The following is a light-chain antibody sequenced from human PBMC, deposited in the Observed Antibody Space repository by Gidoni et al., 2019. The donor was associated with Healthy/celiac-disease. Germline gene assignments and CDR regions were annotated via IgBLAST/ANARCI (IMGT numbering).Light chain of an antibody. V-gene: IGKV3-11*01. CDR2: DAS. Sequence: ELVLTQSPATLSLSPGERATLSCRASQSVSSYLAWYQQKPGQAPRLLIYDASNRATGIPARFSGSGSGTDFTLTISSLEPEDFAVYYWQQRSNWLWTFGQGTKVEIK. CDR1: QSVSSY. J-gene: IGKJ1*01. CDR3: QQRSNWLWT.